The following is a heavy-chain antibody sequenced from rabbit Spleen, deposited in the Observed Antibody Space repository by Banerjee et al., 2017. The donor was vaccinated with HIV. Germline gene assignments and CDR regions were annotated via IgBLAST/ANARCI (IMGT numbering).Heavy chain of an antibody. CDR2: IYAARGTT. CDR3: ARAIVPWLGLTRLDL. D-gene: IGHD4-1*01. CDR1: GIDFTNYY. J-gene: IGHJ3*01. Sequence: QLVESGGGLVTLGGSLTLSCKASGIDFTNYYINWVRQAPGKGLEWIGIIYAARGTTDYASWVNGRFTISSDNAQSTVDLKMTSLTAADTATYFCARAIVPWLGLTRLDLWGQGTLVTVS. V-gene: IGHV1S7*01.